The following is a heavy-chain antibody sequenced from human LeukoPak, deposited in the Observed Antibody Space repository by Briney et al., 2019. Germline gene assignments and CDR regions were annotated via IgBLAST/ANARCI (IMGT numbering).Heavy chain of an antibody. J-gene: IGHJ4*02. CDR3: ARDLTSRAVAGISGVSDY. CDR1: GYTFTSYG. CDR2: ISAYNGNT. V-gene: IGHV1-18*01. D-gene: IGHD6-19*01. Sequence: ASVKVSCKASGYTFTSYGISWVRQAPGQGLEWMGWISAYNGNTNYAQKLQGRVTMTTDASTSTAYMELRSLRSDDTAVYYCARDLTSRAVAGISGVSDYWGQGTLVTVSS.